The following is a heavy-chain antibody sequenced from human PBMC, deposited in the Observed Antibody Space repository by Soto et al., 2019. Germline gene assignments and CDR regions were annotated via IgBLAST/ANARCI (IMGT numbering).Heavy chain of an antibody. CDR3: VRYCSTTKCPVDY. CDR1: GGSISSGGSY. J-gene: IGHJ4*02. V-gene: IGHV4-30-4*01. Sequence: SETLSLTCTVSGGSISSGGSYWGWIRQPPGKGLEWIGYIYYSGNTILNPSLRSRVTLSVDTSKNQFSLNLSSVTAADTAVYYCVRYCSTTKCPVDYWGQGTLVTVSS. CDR2: IYYSGNT. D-gene: IGHD2-2*01.